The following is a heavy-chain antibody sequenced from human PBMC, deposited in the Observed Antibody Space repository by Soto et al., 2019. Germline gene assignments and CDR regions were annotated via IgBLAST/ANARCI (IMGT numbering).Heavy chain of an antibody. Sequence: GASVKVSCKASGYTFTRYYMHWVRQAPGQGLEGMGWINPNSGGTNYAQKFQGWVTMPRDTSISTAYMELSRLRSDDTAVYYCARGGRYSSSWYNGQGFDYWGQGTLVTVSS. D-gene: IGHD6-13*01. V-gene: IGHV1-2*04. J-gene: IGHJ4*02. CDR1: GYTFTRYY. CDR3: ARGGRYSSSWYNGQGFDY. CDR2: INPNSGGT.